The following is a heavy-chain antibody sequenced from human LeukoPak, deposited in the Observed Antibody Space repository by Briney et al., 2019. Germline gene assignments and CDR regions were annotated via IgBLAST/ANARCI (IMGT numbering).Heavy chain of an antibody. CDR3: ARGEGEAPDV. V-gene: IGHV4-34*01. J-gene: IGHJ6*02. D-gene: IGHD3-16*01. CDR2: INHSGST. Sequence: SETLSLTCAVYGGSFNGSYWSWIRQAPGKGLEWIGEINHSGSTDYNPSLKSRVTISVDTSKNQFSLKLNSLTAADTAVYYCARGEGEAPDVWGQGTTVTVSS. CDR1: GGSFNGSY.